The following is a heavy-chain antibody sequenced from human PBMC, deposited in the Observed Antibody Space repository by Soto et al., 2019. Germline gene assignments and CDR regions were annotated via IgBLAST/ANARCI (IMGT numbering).Heavy chain of an antibody. CDR2: IFYLGSS. CDR1: GDSIISSDFY. V-gene: IGHV4-39*01. CDR3: ARHSLALRKNNWFDP. Sequence: SETLSLTCTVSGDSIISSDFYWGWVRQPPGKGLEWIGSIFYLGSSYYNPSLKSRVTMSVGTSKNQFSLRLRSVTAADTALYFCARHSLALRKNNWFDPWGQGIMVTVSS. J-gene: IGHJ5*02. D-gene: IGHD3-3*02.